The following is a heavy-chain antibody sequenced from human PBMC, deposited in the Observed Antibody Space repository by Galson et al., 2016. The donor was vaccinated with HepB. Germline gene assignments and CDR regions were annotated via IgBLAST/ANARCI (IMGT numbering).Heavy chain of an antibody. CDR1: GFSFNKAW. CDR2: VKSETDGGTT. D-gene: IGHD3-10*01. CDR3: TTNRGAFSF. J-gene: IGHJ4*02. Sequence: SLRLSCAASGFSFNKAWMSWVRQAPGKGLEWVGRVKSETDGGTTDYTAPVKGRFTISRDDSKNTLYLQMNSLKTEDTAVYYCTTNRGAFSFWGQGTLVTVSS. V-gene: IGHV3-15*01.